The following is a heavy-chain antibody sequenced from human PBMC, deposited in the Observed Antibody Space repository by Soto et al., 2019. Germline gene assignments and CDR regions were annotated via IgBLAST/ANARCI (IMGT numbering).Heavy chain of an antibody. J-gene: IGHJ3*02. D-gene: IGHD1-26*01. CDR3: ASDRRYRVGAIRDAFDI. CDR2: IIPIFGTA. Sequence: QVQLVQSGAEVKKPGSSVKVSCKASGGTLNNYAISWVRQAPGQGLEWMGWIIPIFGTASYAQKFQGRVTXTXXESTTTAYMELNSLRSEDTAVYYCASDRRYRVGAIRDAFDIWGQGTMVTVSS. V-gene: IGHV1-69*05. CDR1: GGTLNNYA.